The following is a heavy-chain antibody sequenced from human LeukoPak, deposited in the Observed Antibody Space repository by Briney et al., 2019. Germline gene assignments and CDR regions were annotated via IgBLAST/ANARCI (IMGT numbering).Heavy chain of an antibody. CDR2: INHSGYT. CDR3: TRMTTGHDY. CDR1: GVSFNDYY. J-gene: IGHJ4*02. V-gene: IGHV4-34*01. D-gene: IGHD4-17*01. Sequence: SSETLSLTCAVSGVSFNDYYWSWVRQPPGKGLEWIGEINHSGYTNDSPSLKSRVTISIDTSRKQFSPNLRSVTVADTAVYYCTRMTTGHDYWGQGTLVTVSS.